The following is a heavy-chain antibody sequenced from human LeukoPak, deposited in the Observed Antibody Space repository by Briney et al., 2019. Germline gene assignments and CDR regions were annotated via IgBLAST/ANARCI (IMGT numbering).Heavy chain of an antibody. CDR1: ENTFTNYY. Sequence: GASVKVSCKASENTFTNYYMHWVRQAPGQGLEWVGWINPNSGGTNYAQKFQGRVTMTRDTSISTAYMELSRLRSDDTAVYYCARSDYDFWSGYQNWFDPWGQGTLVTVSS. V-gene: IGHV1-2*02. D-gene: IGHD3-3*01. CDR3: ARSDYDFWSGYQNWFDP. CDR2: INPNSGGT. J-gene: IGHJ5*02.